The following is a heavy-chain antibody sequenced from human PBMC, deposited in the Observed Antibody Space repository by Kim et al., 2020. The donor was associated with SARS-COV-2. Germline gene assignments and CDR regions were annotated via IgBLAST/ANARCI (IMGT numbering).Heavy chain of an antibody. V-gene: IGHV1-46*01. J-gene: IGHJ6*02. Sequence: RFQGRVTMTRDTSTSTVYMELYSLRSEDTAVYYCARDSYGSGYYYGMDVWGQGTTVTVSS. CDR3: ARDSYGSGYYYGMDV. D-gene: IGHD3-10*01.